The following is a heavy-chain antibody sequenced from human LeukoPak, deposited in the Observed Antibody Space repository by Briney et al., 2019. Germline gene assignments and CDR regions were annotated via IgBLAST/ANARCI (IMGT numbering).Heavy chain of an antibody. D-gene: IGHD3-9*01. CDR2: IYWNDDK. V-gene: IGHV2-5*01. J-gene: IGHJ4*02. Sequence: SGPTLVNPTQTLTLTCTFSGFSLSTSGVGVGWIRQPTGKALEWLALIYWNDDKRYSPSLKSRLTITKDTSKNQVVLTMTNMDPVDTATYYCAHRRGSDILTGYYTFDYWGQGTLVTVSS. CDR3: AHRRGSDILTGYYTFDY. CDR1: GFSLSTSGVG.